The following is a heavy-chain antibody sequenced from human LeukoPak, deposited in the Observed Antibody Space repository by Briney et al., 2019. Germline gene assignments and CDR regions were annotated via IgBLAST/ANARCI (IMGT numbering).Heavy chain of an antibody. Sequence: VASVKVSSKASGYTFTSYGISWVRQAPGQGLEWMGWISAYNGNTNYAQKLQGRVTMTTDTSTSTAYMELRSLRSDDTAVYYCARSGPIAAAGPGCDYWGQGTLVTVSS. CDR3: ARSGPIAAAGPGCDY. D-gene: IGHD6-13*01. J-gene: IGHJ4*02. CDR2: ISAYNGNT. V-gene: IGHV1-18*01. CDR1: GYTFTSYG.